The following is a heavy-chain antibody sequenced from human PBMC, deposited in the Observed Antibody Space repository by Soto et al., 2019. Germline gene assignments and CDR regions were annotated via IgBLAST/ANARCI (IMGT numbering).Heavy chain of an antibody. CDR2: ISGSGDST. Sequence: GGSLRLSCAASGFTFTSYAMNWVRQAPGKGLEWVSLISGSGDSTYYADSVKGRFTISRDNSKNTLYLQMNSLRAEDTAVYYCARDSNSVTIFGVVTPYYYGMDVWGQGTTVTVSS. CDR3: ARDSNSVTIFGVVTPYYYGMDV. V-gene: IGHV3-23*01. D-gene: IGHD3-3*01. J-gene: IGHJ6*02. CDR1: GFTFTSYA.